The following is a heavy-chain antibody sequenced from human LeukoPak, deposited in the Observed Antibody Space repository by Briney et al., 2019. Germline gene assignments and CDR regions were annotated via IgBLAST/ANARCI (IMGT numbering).Heavy chain of an antibody. CDR3: TREDNWYFDL. CDR1: GFTFSDYY. V-gene: IGHV3-11*05. Sequence: GGSLRLSCAASGFTFSDYYMTWIGQAPGKGLEWLSYINTGSTYTNYANSVKGRFTISRDNAKNSLYLQLNSLRAEDTAVYYCTREDNWYFDLWGRGTLVTVSS. CDR2: INTGSTYT. J-gene: IGHJ2*01.